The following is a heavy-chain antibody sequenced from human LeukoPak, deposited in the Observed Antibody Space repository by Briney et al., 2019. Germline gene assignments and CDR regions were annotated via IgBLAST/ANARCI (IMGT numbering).Heavy chain of an antibody. J-gene: IGHJ3*02. Sequence: SVKVSCKASGGTFSSYAISWVRQAPGQGLEWMGGIIPIFGTANCAQKFQGRVTITTDESTSTAYMELSSLRSEDTAVYYCARDAGWLQNDAFDIWGQGTMVTVSS. D-gene: IGHD5-24*01. CDR3: ARDAGWLQNDAFDI. CDR2: IIPIFGTA. CDR1: GGTFSSYA. V-gene: IGHV1-69*05.